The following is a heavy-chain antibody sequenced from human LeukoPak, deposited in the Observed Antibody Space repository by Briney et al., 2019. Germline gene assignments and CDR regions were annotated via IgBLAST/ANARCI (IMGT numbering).Heavy chain of an antibody. D-gene: IGHD1-26*01. CDR2: INPNSGGA. CDR1: KYTFTDYY. Sequence: GASVKVSCKPSKYTFTDYYLHWVRQAPGQGLEWMGWINPNSGGASYAQKFQGRVTMTRDTSISTAYMELSRLRSDDTAVYYCARDGDSGSFFWGQGTLVTVSS. CDR3: ARDGDSGSFF. V-gene: IGHV1-2*02. J-gene: IGHJ4*02.